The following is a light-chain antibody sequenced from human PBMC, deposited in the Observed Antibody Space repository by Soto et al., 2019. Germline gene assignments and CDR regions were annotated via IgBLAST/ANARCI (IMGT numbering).Light chain of an antibody. CDR2: LGS. V-gene: IGKV2-28*01. CDR3: MQARQTLMYT. J-gene: IGKJ2*01. Sequence: DIVMTQSPLSLPVTPGEPASISCRSSQSLLSSNGYIYLDWYLQKPGQSPQLLIYLGSRRASGVPDRFSGSGSDTDLTLKISRVEAEDVGVYYCMQARQTLMYTFGQGTKLETK. CDR1: QSLLSSNGYIY.